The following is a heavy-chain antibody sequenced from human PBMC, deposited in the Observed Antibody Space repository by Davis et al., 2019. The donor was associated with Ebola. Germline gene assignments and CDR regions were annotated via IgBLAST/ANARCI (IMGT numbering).Heavy chain of an antibody. Sequence: PGGSLRLSCAASGILVSSNHMSWVRQAPGKGLEWVSTFYSRGAIYYADSLKGRFTISRDNSKNTVLLQMSSLRAEDTAIYYCARDLGSSMDYWGQGTLVTVSS. CDR3: ARDLGSSMDY. D-gene: IGHD6-6*01. V-gene: IGHV3-53*01. CDR1: GILVSSNH. CDR2: FYSRGAI. J-gene: IGHJ4*02.